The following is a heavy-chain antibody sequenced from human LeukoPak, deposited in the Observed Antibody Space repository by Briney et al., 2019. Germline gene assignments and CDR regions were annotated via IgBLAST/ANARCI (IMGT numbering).Heavy chain of an antibody. D-gene: IGHD3-16*02. CDR1: GGTFSSYA. V-gene: IGHV1-69*13. J-gene: IGHJ3*02. CDR3: ARESEITFGGVIVSSPLDI. Sequence: SVKVSCKASGGTFSSYAISWVRQAPGQGLEWMGGIIPIFGTANYAQKFQGRVTITADESTSTAYMELSSLRSEDTAVYYCARESEITFGGVIVSSPLDIWGQGTMVTVSS. CDR2: IIPIFGTA.